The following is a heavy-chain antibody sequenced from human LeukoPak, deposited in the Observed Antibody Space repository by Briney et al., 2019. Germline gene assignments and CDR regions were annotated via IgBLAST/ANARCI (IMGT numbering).Heavy chain of an antibody. V-gene: IGHV1-18*01. J-gene: IGHJ4*02. CDR3: ARDFPGDDFWSGYYAGDY. Sequence: GASVKVSCKASGYTFTSYGISWVRQAPGQGLEWMGWISAYNGNTNYAQKLQGRVTMTTDTSTSTAYMELRSLRSDDTAVYYCARDFPGDDFWSGYYAGDYWGQGTLVTVSS. CDR2: ISAYNGNT. D-gene: IGHD3-3*01. CDR1: GYTFTSYG.